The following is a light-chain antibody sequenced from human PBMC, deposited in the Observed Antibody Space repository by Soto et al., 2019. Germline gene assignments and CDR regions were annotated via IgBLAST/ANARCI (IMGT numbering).Light chain of an antibody. Sequence: DIQMTQSPSSLSVSIGDRVTITCRASQSISTYLNWYEQKPGKAPNLLIYGASTLQSGVPSRFSGGGSGTYFTLTISVLQPEDFGSYYCQQSYTSPVTFGGGTKVEIK. V-gene: IGKV1-39*01. CDR2: GAS. J-gene: IGKJ4*01. CDR3: QQSYTSPVT. CDR1: QSISTY.